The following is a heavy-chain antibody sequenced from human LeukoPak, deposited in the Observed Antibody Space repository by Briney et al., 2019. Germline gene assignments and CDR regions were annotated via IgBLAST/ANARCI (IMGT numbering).Heavy chain of an antibody. V-gene: IGHV1-69*04. CDR1: GGTFSSYA. CDR3: ARDKMGYYYGSGSPLPDY. Sequence: GASVKVSCKASGGTFSSYAISWVRQAPGQGLEWMGRIIPILGIANYAQKFQGRVTITADKSTSTAYMELSSLRSEDTAVYYCARDKMGYYYGSGSPLPDYWGQGTLATVSS. J-gene: IGHJ4*02. D-gene: IGHD3-10*01. CDR2: IIPILGIA.